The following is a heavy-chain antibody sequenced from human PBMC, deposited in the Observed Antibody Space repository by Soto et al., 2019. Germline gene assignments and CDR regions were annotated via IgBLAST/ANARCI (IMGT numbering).Heavy chain of an antibody. V-gene: IGHV1-69*01. D-gene: IGHD1-7*01. Sequence: QVQLVQSGAEVKKPGPSVKVSCKASGGTFSSYAISWVRQAPGQGLEWMGGIIPIFGTANYAQKFQGRVTITADESTSTAYMELSSLRSEDTAVYYCARDHGTGTTDYYYYGMDVWGQGTTVTVSS. CDR3: ARDHGTGTTDYYYYGMDV. CDR2: IIPIFGTA. J-gene: IGHJ6*02. CDR1: GGTFSSYA.